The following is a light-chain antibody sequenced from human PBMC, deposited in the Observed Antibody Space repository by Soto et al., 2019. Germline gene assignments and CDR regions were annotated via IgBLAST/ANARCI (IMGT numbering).Light chain of an antibody. J-gene: IGKJ2*01. V-gene: IGKV3-20*01. CDR1: QSVSSSY. Sequence: EIVLTQSPGTLSLSPGERATLSCRASQSVSSSYLTWYQQKPGQAPRLLIYGASTRATDIPDRFSGSGSGTDFTLTISRLEPEDFAVYYCQQYGSAPLYTVGQGTKVEIK. CDR3: QQYGSAPLYT. CDR2: GAS.